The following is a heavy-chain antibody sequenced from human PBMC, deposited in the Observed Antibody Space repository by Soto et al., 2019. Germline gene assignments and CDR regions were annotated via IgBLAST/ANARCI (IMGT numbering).Heavy chain of an antibody. V-gene: IGHV4-34*01. CDR2: INHSGST. D-gene: IGHD6-13*01. CDR1: GGSFSGYY. CDR3: ARLYSSSWYLY. J-gene: IGHJ4*02. Sequence: KTSETLSLTCAVYGGSFSGYYWSWIRQPPGKGLEWIGEINHSGSTNYNPSLKSRVTISVDTSKNQFSLKLSSVTAADTAVYYCARLYSSSWYLYWGQGTLVTVSS.